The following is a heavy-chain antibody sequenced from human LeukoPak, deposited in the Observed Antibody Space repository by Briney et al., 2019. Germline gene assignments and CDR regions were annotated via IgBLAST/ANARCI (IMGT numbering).Heavy chain of an antibody. J-gene: IGHJ4*02. D-gene: IGHD6-25*01. Sequence: GGSLRLSCAASGFTFGTYAMHWARQAPGKGLEWVAFIWPDGSKKYYADSVKGRFAISRENSKNTVYLQMNDLRPEDTALYFCAKISSSAESNFDYWGQGTLLTVSS. V-gene: IGHV3-33*08. CDR1: GFTFGTYA. CDR2: IWPDGSKK. CDR3: AKISSSAESNFDY.